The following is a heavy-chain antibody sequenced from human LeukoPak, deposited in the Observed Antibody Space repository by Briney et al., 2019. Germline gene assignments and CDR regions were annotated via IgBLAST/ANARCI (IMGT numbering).Heavy chain of an antibody. J-gene: IGHJ4*02. D-gene: IGHD3-22*01. CDR2: INPSGGRT. Sequence: ASVKVSCKASGYIFTSYYMHWVRQAPGQGLEWMGIINPSGGRTTYAQKFQGRVTMTRDTSTSTVYMELSSLRSEDTAVYYCARDHRMYDSNGYYYVPAEWGQGTLVTVSS. CDR3: ARDHRMYDSNGYYYVPAE. CDR1: GYIFTSYY. V-gene: IGHV1-46*01.